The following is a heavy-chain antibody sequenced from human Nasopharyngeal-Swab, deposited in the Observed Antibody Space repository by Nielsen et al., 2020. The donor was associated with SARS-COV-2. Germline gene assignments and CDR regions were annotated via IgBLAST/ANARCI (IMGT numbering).Heavy chain of an antibody. V-gene: IGHV4-34*01. J-gene: IGHJ4*02. CDR3: ARAYGEYHY. CDR1: GGSFSGYY. D-gene: IGHD4-17*01. CDR2: INHSGST. Sequence: SQTLSLTCAVYGGSFSGYYWSWIRQPPGKGLEWIGEINHSGSTNYNPSLKSRVTISVDTSKNQFSLKLSSVTAADTAVYYCARAYGEYHYWGQGTLVTVSS.